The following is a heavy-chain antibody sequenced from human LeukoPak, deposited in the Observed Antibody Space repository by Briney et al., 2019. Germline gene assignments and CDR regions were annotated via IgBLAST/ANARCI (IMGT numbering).Heavy chain of an antibody. CDR3: ARALAVAGTGGFDP. CDR2: INTDGSST. Sequence: GGSLRLSCAASGFTFTSYWMHWVRQAPGKGLVWVSRINTDGSSTSYADSVKGRFTISRDSAKNTLYLQMSSLRAEDTAVYYCARALAVAGTGGFDPWGQGTLVTVSS. D-gene: IGHD6-19*01. J-gene: IGHJ5*02. CDR1: GFTFTSYW. V-gene: IGHV3-74*01.